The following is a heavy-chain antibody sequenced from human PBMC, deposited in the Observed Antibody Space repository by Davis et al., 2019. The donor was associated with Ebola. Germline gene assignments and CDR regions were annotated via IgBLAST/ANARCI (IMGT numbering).Heavy chain of an antibody. Sequence: GGSLRLSCVVSGFTFSHYGMHWVRQAPGKGLEWVAVIWYDGSNKYYADSVKGRFTISRDNSKNTLYLQMNSLRAEDTAVYYCARELTVTTYYYYGMDVWGQGTTVTVSS. V-gene: IGHV3-33*01. D-gene: IGHD4-17*01. J-gene: IGHJ6*02. CDR3: ARELTVTTYYYYGMDV. CDR1: GFTFSHYG. CDR2: IWYDGSNK.